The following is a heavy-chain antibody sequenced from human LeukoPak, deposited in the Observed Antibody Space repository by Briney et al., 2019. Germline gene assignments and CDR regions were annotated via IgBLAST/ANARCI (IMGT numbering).Heavy chain of an antibody. J-gene: IGHJ5*02. V-gene: IGHV3-48*04. D-gene: IGHD4-23*01. CDR2: ISSTASSI. CDR3: ARDVTYHGGDWFDP. Sequence: GGSLRLSCAASEFTFSSYSMSWVRQAPGKGLEWVSYISSTASSIYYADSVKGRFTISRDNAKNSLYLQMNSLRAEDAAVYYCARDVTYHGGDWFDPWGQGTLVTVSS. CDR1: EFTFSSYS.